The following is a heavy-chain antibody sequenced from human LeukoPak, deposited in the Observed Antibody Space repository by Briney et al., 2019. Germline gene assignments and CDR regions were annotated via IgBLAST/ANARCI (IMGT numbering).Heavy chain of an antibody. CDR2: ISAYNGNT. CDR1: GYTFTSYG. Sequence: ASVKVSCKASGYTFTSYGISWVRQAPGQGLEWMGWISAYNGNTNYAQKLQGRVTMTTDTSTSTAYMELSSLRSEDTAVYYCAKGQRGPVPKHRYYYYYMDVWGKGTTVTVSS. D-gene: IGHD4-17*01. CDR3: AKGQRGPVPKHRYYYYYMDV. J-gene: IGHJ6*03. V-gene: IGHV1-18*01.